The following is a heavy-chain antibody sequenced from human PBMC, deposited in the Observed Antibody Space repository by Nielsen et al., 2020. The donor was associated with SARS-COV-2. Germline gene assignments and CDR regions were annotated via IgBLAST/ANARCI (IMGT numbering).Heavy chain of an antibody. CDR1: GFTFGDYA. V-gene: IGHV3-49*03. CDR3: ARDYDSLREPNWFDP. D-gene: IGHD3-3*01. Sequence: GESLKISCTASGFTFGDYAMSWFRQAPGKGLEWVGFIRSKAYGGTTEYAASVKGRFTISRDDSKSIAYLQMNSLKTEDTAVYYCARDYDSLREPNWFDPWGQGTLVTVSS. J-gene: IGHJ5*02. CDR2: IRSKAYGGTT.